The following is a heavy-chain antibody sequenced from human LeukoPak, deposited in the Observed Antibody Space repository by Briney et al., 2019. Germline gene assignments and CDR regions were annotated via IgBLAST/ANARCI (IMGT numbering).Heavy chain of an antibody. CDR1: GGSISSGDYY. Sequence: SEALSLTCTVSGGSISSGDYYWSCIRQPPGKGLEWIGYIYYSGSTYYNPSLKSRVTISVDTSKNQFSLKLSSVTAADTAVYYCAREPSLYCSGGSCTLGWFDPWGQGTLVTVSS. J-gene: IGHJ5*02. D-gene: IGHD2-15*01. CDR2: IYYSGST. CDR3: AREPSLYCSGGSCTLGWFDP. V-gene: IGHV4-30-4*01.